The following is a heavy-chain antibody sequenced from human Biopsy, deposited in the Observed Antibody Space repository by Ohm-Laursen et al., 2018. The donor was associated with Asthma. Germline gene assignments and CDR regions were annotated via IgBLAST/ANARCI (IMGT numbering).Heavy chain of an antibody. Sequence: SLRLSCSASGFMFRSFGMHWVRQAPGKGLEWVAVISYDGNHKFYEDSVKGRFTISRDNSKNTLYLQMNSLRTEDKAVYYCAKRRGYSGHDNDYWGQGTLVIVSS. CDR2: ISYDGNHK. CDR1: GFMFRSFG. D-gene: IGHD5-12*01. CDR3: AKRRGYSGHDNDY. J-gene: IGHJ4*02. V-gene: IGHV3-30*18.